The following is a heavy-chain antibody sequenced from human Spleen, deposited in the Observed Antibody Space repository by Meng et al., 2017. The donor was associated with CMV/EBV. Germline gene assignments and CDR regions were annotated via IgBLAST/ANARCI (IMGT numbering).Heavy chain of an antibody. CDR1: GASVSSGSYY. Sequence: SETLSLTCTVSGASVSSGSYYWSWIRQPPGKGLEWIGYIYYSGGSTNYNPSLKGRVTISLDTSKNQFSLKLSSVTAADTAVYYCARDYSCSSTGCYQGIDPWGQGALVTVSS. V-gene: IGHV4-61*01. D-gene: IGHD2-2*01. CDR2: IYYSGGST. CDR3: ARDYSCSSTGCYQGIDP. J-gene: IGHJ5*02.